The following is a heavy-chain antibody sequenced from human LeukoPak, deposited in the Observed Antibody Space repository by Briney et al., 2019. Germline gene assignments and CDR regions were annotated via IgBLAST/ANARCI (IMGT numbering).Heavy chain of an antibody. D-gene: IGHD2-15*01. Sequence: GGSLRLSCAASGFTFRSYAMHWVRQAPGKGLEWAAVISYDGSNKYYADSVKGRFTISRDNSKNTLYLQMNSLRAEDTAVYYCARDGQDIVVVVAAPTYGWFDPWGQGTLVTVSS. CDR3: ARDGQDIVVVVAAPTYGWFDP. CDR1: GFTFRSYA. J-gene: IGHJ5*02. V-gene: IGHV3-30*04. CDR2: ISYDGSNK.